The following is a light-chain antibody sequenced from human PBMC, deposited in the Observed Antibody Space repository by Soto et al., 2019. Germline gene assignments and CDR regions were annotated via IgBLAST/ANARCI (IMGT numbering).Light chain of an antibody. Sequence: ENVLTQSPGTLSLSPGERATLSCRASQSVAKNYLAWYQQEPGQAPRLLVYGPSNRATGIPDRFSGSGSGTDFTLTISRLEPEDFEVYYCHQYASSPQTFGQGTKVEVK. CDR1: QSVAKNY. J-gene: IGKJ1*01. CDR3: HQYASSPQT. V-gene: IGKV3-20*01. CDR2: GPS.